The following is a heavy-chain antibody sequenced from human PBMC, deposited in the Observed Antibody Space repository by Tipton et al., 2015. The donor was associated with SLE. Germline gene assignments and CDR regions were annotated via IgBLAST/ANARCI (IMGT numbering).Heavy chain of an antibody. D-gene: IGHD3-3*01. CDR3: ASAPTDFWSSYYDF. Sequence: SLRLSCAVSGGSISNNYWWSWVRQSPEKGLEWIGEIYHSGTTKYNPSLVSRVTMSVDTSKNQFSLKLTSVTAADTARYYCASAPTDFWSSYYDFWGQGILVTVSS. CDR2: IYHSGTT. CDR1: GGSISNNYW. J-gene: IGHJ4*02. V-gene: IGHV4-4*02.